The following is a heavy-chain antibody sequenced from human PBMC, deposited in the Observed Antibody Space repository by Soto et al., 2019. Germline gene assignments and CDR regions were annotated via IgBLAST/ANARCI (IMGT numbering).Heavy chain of an antibody. D-gene: IGHD5-12*01. V-gene: IGHV1-46*01. J-gene: IGHJ6*02. Sequence: QVQLVQSGAEVRKPGASVRVSCKASGYTFTSYYIHWVRQAPGQGLEWMGIINPSGGGTSYAQKFQGRVIMTRDTSTSTVYVVLSSLKSEDTAVYYCARVEGDIVATIRGGYYYYGMDVWGQGTTVTVSS. CDR3: ARVEGDIVATIRGGYYYYGMDV. CDR2: INPSGGGT. CDR1: GYTFTSYY.